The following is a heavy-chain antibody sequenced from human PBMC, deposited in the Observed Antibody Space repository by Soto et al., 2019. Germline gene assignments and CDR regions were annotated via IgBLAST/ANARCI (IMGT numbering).Heavy chain of an antibody. Sequence: QVQLVQSGAEVKKPGASVKVSCKASGYTFTRYGISWVRQAPGQGLEWMGWISAYNGNTNYAQKLRGRVTPTTDTATSTGYKELRSLSSDDTDVYYCARGGSSGDYDYWGQGTLVTVSS. D-gene: IGHD6-19*01. CDR3: ARGGSSGDYDY. V-gene: IGHV1-18*01. J-gene: IGHJ4*02. CDR2: ISAYNGNT. CDR1: GYTFTRYG.